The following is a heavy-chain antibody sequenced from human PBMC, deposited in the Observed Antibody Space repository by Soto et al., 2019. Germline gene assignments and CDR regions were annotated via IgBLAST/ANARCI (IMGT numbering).Heavy chain of an antibody. CDR1: GGSFSGYY. CDR3: ARGSGDDSSGYYFWNFDY. Sequence: SETLSLTCAVCGGSFSGYYWSWIRQPPGKGLEWIGEINHSGSTNYNPSLKSRVTISVDTSKNQFSLKLSSVTAADTAVYYCARGSGDDSSGYYFWNFDYWGQGTLVTVSS. D-gene: IGHD3-22*01. V-gene: IGHV4-34*01. J-gene: IGHJ4*02. CDR2: INHSGST.